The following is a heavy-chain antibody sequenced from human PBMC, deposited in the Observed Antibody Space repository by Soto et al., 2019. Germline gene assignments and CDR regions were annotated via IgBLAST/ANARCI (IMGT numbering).Heavy chain of an antibody. V-gene: IGHV1-69*08. Sequence: QVQLVQSGAEVKKPGSSVKVSCKASGGTFSSYTISWVRQAPGQGLEWMGRIIPILGIANYAQKFQGRVTITEDKATSTAYMELSSLRSEDTAVYYCARDLRDFWSGYPDYWGQGTLVTVSS. CDR2: IIPILGIA. D-gene: IGHD3-3*01. CDR1: GGTFSSYT. J-gene: IGHJ4*02. CDR3: ARDLRDFWSGYPDY.